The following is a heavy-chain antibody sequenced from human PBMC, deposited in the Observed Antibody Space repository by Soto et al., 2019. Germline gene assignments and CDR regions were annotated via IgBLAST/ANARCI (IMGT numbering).Heavy chain of an antibody. CDR1: GGSISSSNW. CDR3: ASHSIAAAGTQRYFDL. J-gene: IGHJ2*01. D-gene: IGHD6-13*01. V-gene: IGHV4-4*02. CDR2: IYHSGST. Sequence: LSLTCAVSGGSISSSNWWSRVRQPPGKGLEWIGEIYHSGSTNYNPSLKSRVTISVDKSKNQFSLKLSSVTAADTAVYYCASHSIAAAGTQRYFDLWGRGTLVTAPQ.